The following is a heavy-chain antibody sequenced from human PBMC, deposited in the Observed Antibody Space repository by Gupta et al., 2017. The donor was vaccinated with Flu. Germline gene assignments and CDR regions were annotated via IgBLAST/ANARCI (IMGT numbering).Heavy chain of an antibody. V-gene: IGHV3-7*01. D-gene: IGHD4-4*01. J-gene: IGHJ4*02. Sequence: EVQLVESGGGLVQPGGSLTLSCAASGFTFIRSWLTWVRQAPGKGLEWVANINEDGSTKNYVDSVMGRFTISRDNAKNSLFLQMDSLRAEDTAVYYCARDRAYNCFDYWGQGTLVTVSS. CDR1: GFTFIRSW. CDR2: INEDGSTK. CDR3: ARDRAYNCFDY.